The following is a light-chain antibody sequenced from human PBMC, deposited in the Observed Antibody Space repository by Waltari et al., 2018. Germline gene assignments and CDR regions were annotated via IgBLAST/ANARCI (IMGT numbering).Light chain of an antibody. CDR1: QSVSSSY. Sequence: EIVLTQSPGTLSLSPGERATLSCRASQSVSSSYLAWYQQKPGQARRLLIYGAYSRDTGIPDRFSGSGSGTDFTLTISRLEPEDFAVYYCQQYGSSPRTFGQGTKVEIK. V-gene: IGKV3-20*01. CDR2: GAY. J-gene: IGKJ1*01. CDR3: QQYGSSPRT.